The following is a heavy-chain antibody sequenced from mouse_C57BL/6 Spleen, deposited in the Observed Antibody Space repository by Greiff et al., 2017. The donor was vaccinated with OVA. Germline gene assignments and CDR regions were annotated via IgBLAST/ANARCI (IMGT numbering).Heavy chain of an antibody. Sequence: EVQLQQSGPELVKPGASVKISCKASGYTFTDYYMNWVKQSHGKSLEWIGDINPNNGGTSYNQKFKGKATLTVDKSSSTAYMERRSLTSEDSAVYYCARLYDGYYVRYFDVWGTGTTVTVSS. V-gene: IGHV1-26*01. D-gene: IGHD2-3*01. CDR1: GYTFTDYY. CDR2: INPNNGGT. CDR3: ARLYDGYYVRYFDV. J-gene: IGHJ1*03.